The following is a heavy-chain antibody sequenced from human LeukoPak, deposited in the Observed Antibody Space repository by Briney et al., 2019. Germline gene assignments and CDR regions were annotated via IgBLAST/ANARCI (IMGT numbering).Heavy chain of an antibody. CDR1: DGSIINNNHY. V-gene: IGHV4-39*02. Sequence: SETLSLTCTVSDGSIINNNHYWGWTRQPPGKGLEWIGSISYSGGTAYNPSLRSRVTISVDTSKNQFSLKVNSVTAADTAVYYCAREVEYYDSSGYRPHAFDIWGQGTLVTVSS. CDR2: ISYSGGT. CDR3: AREVEYYDSSGYRPHAFDI. D-gene: IGHD3-22*01. J-gene: IGHJ3*02.